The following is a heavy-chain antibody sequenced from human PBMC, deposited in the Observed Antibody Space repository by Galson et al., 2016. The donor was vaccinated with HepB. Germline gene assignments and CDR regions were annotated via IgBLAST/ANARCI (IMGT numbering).Heavy chain of an antibody. CDR3: ARAIGAADAY. J-gene: IGHJ4*02. CDR2: INQDGSVR. D-gene: IGHD6-13*01. Sequence: SLRLSCAASGFIFSRYWMTWVRQAPGKGLEWVANINQDGSVRCYVDSVKGRFTISRDNAKSSVYLQMNSLRAEDTAVYYCARAIGAADAYWGQGTLVIVSS. V-gene: IGHV3-7*01. CDR1: GFIFSRYW.